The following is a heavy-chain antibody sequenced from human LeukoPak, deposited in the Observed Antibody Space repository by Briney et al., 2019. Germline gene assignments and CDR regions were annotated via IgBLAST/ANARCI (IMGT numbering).Heavy chain of an antibody. Sequence: PGGSLRLSCAASGFTFSSYGMHWVRQAPGKGLEGVAFIRYDGSNKYYADSVKGRFTISRDNSKNTLYLQMNSLRAEDTAVYYCAKDLELWFGELSSPFDYWGQGTLVTVSS. CDR1: GFTFSSYG. D-gene: IGHD3-10*01. V-gene: IGHV3-30*02. CDR2: IRYDGSNK. CDR3: AKDLELWFGELSSPFDY. J-gene: IGHJ4*02.